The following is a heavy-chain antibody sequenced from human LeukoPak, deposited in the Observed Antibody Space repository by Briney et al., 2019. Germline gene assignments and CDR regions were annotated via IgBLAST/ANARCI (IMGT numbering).Heavy chain of an antibody. J-gene: IGHJ4*02. D-gene: IGHD5-12*01. CDR3: ARLNDYYYFDY. CDR1: GGSISSGGYY. Sequence: SETLSLTCTVSGGSISSGGYYWSWIRQPPGKGLEWIGYIYHSGSTYYNPSLKSRVTISVDRSKNQFSLKLSSVTAADTAVYYCARLNDYYYFDYWGQGTLVTVSS. V-gene: IGHV4-30-2*01. CDR2: IYHSGST.